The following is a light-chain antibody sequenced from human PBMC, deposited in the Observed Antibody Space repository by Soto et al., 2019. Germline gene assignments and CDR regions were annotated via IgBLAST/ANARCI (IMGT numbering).Light chain of an antibody. CDR2: GVT. CDR3: SSFTSDRIYV. J-gene: IGLJ1*01. Sequence: QSVLTLPTSVSGSPGQSITISCTGNHNDIGTYDYVSWYQQHPGRAPRLLIYGVTTRPSGISDRFSASKSGLTASLTISGLPPEDEADYYCSSFTSDRIYVFGPGTKVTVL. CDR1: HNDIGTYDY. V-gene: IGLV2-14*03.